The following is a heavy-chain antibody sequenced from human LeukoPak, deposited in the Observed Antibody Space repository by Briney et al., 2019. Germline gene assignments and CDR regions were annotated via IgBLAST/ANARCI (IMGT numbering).Heavy chain of an antibody. Sequence: NPSETLSLTCSVSGDSISGFYWNWIPQSPEKGLEWIAVTHYSGTTNYNPSLKSRVTISIDTSRQQFFLKLSSVTAADTAVYYCVLAPNSNWFDFWGQGTRVTVSS. D-gene: IGHD2-8*01. CDR1: GDSISGFY. V-gene: IGHV4-59*12. CDR2: THYSGTT. J-gene: IGHJ5*01. CDR3: VLAPNSNWFDF.